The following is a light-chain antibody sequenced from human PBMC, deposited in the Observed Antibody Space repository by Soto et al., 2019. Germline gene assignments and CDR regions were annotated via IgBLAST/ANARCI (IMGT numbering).Light chain of an antibody. CDR2: GAS. CDR3: QQSYSSPPT. J-gene: IGKJ1*01. CDR1: QSVSSSY. V-gene: IGKV3-20*01. Sequence: EIVLTQSPVTLSLSPGERATLSCMASQSVSSSYLAWYQQKPGQAPRLLIYGASSRATGIPDRFSGSGSGPDFTLTISSLQPEDFATYYCQQSYSSPPTFGQGTKVDIK.